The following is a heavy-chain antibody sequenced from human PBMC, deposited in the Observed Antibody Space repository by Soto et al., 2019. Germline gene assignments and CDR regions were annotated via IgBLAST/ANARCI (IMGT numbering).Heavy chain of an antibody. CDR2: ISYDGTKK. Sequence: PWWSLRLSCAASGFTFRYYGMHWVRQAQGRGLEGVAGISYDGTKKYYGDSVKGGFRISRENYKDTLSLQMNSMREEDTAIYYCAKDRGGRTFLEWLLVAFDYWGQGTMVTVSS. J-gene: IGHJ4*02. CDR3: AKDRGGRTFLEWLLVAFDY. D-gene: IGHD3-3*02. V-gene: IGHV3-30*18. CDR1: GFTFRYYG.